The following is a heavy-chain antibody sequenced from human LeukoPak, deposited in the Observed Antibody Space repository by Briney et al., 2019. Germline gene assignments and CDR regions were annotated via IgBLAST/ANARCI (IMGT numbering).Heavy chain of an antibody. J-gene: IGHJ5*02. D-gene: IGHD3-22*01. CDR2: IIPIFGTA. Sequence: SVKVSCKASGYTFTSYGISWVRQAPGQGLEWIGAIIPIFGTANYAQKFQGRVTITTDESTSTAYMELSSLRSEDTAVYYCARMTPYPLYYDSSGYFSDYNWFDPWGQGTLLTVSS. V-gene: IGHV1-69*05. CDR1: GYTFTSYG. CDR3: ARMTPYPLYYDSSGYFSDYNWFDP.